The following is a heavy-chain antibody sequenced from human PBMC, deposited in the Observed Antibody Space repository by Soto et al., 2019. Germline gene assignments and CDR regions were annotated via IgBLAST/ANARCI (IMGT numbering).Heavy chain of an antibody. CDR1: GYTFSSYE. CDR3: ARIVHGINSWYFDS. D-gene: IGHD3-10*01. CDR2: MNVNSGNV. J-gene: IGHJ4*02. Sequence: QVQLVQSGAEVKKPGASVKVSCRAFGYTFSSYEINWVRQATGQGLEWMGWMNVNSGNVGYAQEFQGRVTMTSETSISTAYMELSSLTSEDTAVYYCARIVHGINSWYFDSWGQGTLVTVSS. V-gene: IGHV1-8*01.